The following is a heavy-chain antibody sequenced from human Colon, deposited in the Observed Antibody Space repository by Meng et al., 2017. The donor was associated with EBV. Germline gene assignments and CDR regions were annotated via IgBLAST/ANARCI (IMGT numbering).Heavy chain of an antibody. D-gene: IGHD3-22*01. Sequence: QGQQGQSGSELKKSGASVKVSCKASGYTFINYAINWVRQAPGQGLEWMGWINTHTGNPTYGQGFTGRFVLSSDTSVSTANLQISSLKAEDTAVYYCARGGPYPDSSGFHWYFDLWGRGTLVTVSS. CDR3: ARGGPYPDSSGFHWYFDL. J-gene: IGHJ2*01. CDR1: GYTFINYA. V-gene: IGHV7-4-1*02. CDR2: INTHTGNP.